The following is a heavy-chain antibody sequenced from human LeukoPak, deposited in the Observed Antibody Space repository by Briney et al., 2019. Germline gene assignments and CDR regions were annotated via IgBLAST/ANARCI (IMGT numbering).Heavy chain of an antibody. CDR1: GFPFSTFS. CDR2: ISGISDYI. V-gene: IGHV3-21*06. Sequence: GGSLRLSCAASGFPFSTFSMNWVRQAPGKGLEWVSSISGISDYIFYGDSVKGRFTTSRDNAKNLLYPQMDSLRVEDTAVYFCARDRGSGWYGDLGYWGQGTLVTVSS. J-gene: IGHJ4*02. D-gene: IGHD6-19*01. CDR3: ARDRGSGWYGDLGY.